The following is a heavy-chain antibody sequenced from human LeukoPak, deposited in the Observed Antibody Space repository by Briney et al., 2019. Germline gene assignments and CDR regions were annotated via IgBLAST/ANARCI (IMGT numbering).Heavy chain of an antibody. V-gene: IGHV4-34*01. CDR2: INHSGST. CDR1: GGSFSGYY. D-gene: IGHD3-16*01. CDR3: ARGLPIMITFGGVPTSPFDY. Sequence: SETLSLTCAVYGGSFSGYYWSWIRQPPGKGLEWIGEINHSGSTNYNPSLKSRVTISVDTSKNRSSLKLSSVTAADTAVYYCARGLPIMITFGGVPTSPFDYWGQGTLVTVSS. J-gene: IGHJ4*02.